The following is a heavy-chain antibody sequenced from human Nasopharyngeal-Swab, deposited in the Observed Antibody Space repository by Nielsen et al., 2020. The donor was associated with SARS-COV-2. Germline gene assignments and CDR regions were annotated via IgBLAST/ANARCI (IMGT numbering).Heavy chain of an antibody. J-gene: IGHJ3*02. CDR2: TYYRSEWYN. D-gene: IGHD2-15*01. CDR1: GDSVSNDRVA. Sequence: SQTLSLTCAISGDSVSNDRVAWNWIRQSPSRGLEWLGRTYYRSEWYNDYAVSVKSRITINPDTSKNQFSLQLNSVTPEDTAVYYCARDRSIEADAFDIWGQGTMVTVSS. CDR3: ARDRSIEADAFDI. V-gene: IGHV6-1*01.